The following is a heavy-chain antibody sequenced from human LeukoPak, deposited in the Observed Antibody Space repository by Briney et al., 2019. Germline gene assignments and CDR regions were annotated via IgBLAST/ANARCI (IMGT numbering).Heavy chain of an antibody. V-gene: IGHV1-8*01. CDR3: TRGSSGRRDN. J-gene: IGHJ4*02. Sequence: GAPVKPSCKPSGHPYTSCDISWGRQATGHGLEWMGRMNPNSGNTGYGQSFQGRITMTRDISIGTAYMELSNLTSEDTAIYYCTRGSSGRRDNWGQGTLVTVSA. CDR2: MNPNSGNT. D-gene: IGHD6-19*01. CDR1: GHPYTSCD.